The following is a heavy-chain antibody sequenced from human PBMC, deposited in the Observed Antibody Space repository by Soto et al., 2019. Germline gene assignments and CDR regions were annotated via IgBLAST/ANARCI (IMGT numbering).Heavy chain of an antibody. V-gene: IGHV5-51*01. CDR1: GYTFTNYW. J-gene: IGHJ6*02. CDR2: IYPGDSDT. Sequence: GESLKISCKGSGYTFTNYWIGWVRQMPGKGPEWMGIIYPGDSDTKYNPSFQGQVTISADKSITTTYLQWSSLKAADTAIYYCAASIFYYGMDVWGQGTTVTVSS. CDR3: AASIFYYGMDV.